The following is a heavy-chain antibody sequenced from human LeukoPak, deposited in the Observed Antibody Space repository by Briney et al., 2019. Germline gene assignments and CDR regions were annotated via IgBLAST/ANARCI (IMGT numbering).Heavy chain of an antibody. D-gene: IGHD6-13*01. CDR1: GFTFSSSS. J-gene: IGHJ6*03. Sequence: WGSLRLSCAASGFTFSSSSMNWVRQVPGQGLEWLSYISTGSGTISYADSVKGRFTISRDNAKNSLYLQMNSLRAEDTAVYYCARSWNYYYMDVWGKGTTVTVSS. CDR2: ISTGSGTI. V-gene: IGHV3-48*04. CDR3: ARSWNYYYMDV.